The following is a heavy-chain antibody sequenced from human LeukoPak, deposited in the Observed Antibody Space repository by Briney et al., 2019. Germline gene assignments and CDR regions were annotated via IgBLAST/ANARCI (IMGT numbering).Heavy chain of an antibody. D-gene: IGHD6-19*01. J-gene: IGHJ4*02. Sequence: SETLSLTCTVSGGSIGSSDSFWGWIRQPPGKGLEWIGSIYYSGTTYYNPSLKSRVTMSVDTSKNQFSLKLTSVTAADTAVYYCARERGSGWYDMAFDYWGQGSLVTVSS. V-gene: IGHV4-39*07. CDR2: IYYSGTT. CDR3: ARERGSGWYDMAFDY. CDR1: GGSIGSSDSF.